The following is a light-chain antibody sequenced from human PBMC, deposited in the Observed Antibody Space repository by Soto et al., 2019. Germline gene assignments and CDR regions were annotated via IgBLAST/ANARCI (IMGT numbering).Light chain of an antibody. CDR1: QTINNY. Sequence: DIQMTQSPSSLSASVGDRVSITCRASQTINNYLNWFQQKPGEAPNLLLYTASTLQSGVPSRFSGSGSGTDFTLTISNLQPEDFATYYCQQGYDMPLTFGQGTRLEI. J-gene: IGKJ5*01. CDR3: QQGYDMPLT. CDR2: TAS. V-gene: IGKV1-39*01.